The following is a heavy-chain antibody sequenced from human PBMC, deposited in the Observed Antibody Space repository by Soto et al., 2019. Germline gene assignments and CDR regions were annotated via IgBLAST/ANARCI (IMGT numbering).Heavy chain of an antibody. Sequence: ASVKVSCKASGYTFTGYGISWVRQAPGQGLEWMGWISAYNGNTNYAQKLQGRVTMTTDTSTSTAYMELRSLRSDDTAVYYCAREESSGWSYYFDYWGQGTLVTVSS. J-gene: IGHJ4*02. D-gene: IGHD6-19*01. V-gene: IGHV1-18*01. CDR3: AREESSGWSYYFDY. CDR2: ISAYNGNT. CDR1: GYTFTGYG.